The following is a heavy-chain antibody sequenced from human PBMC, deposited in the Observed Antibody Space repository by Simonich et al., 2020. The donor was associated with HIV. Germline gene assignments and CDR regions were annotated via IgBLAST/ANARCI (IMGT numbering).Heavy chain of an antibody. J-gene: IGHJ4*02. CDR2: IRWNSGSI. V-gene: IGHV3-9*03. D-gene: IGHD6-6*01. Sequence: EVQLVESGGGLVQPGRSLRLSCAASGFTFDDYAMHWVRQAPGNGLEWVSGIRWNSGSIGYADSVKGRFTISRDNAKNSLYLQMNSLRAEDMALYYCAKDRYSSSSGSFDYWGQGTLVTVSS. CDR1: GFTFDDYA. CDR3: AKDRYSSSSGSFDY.